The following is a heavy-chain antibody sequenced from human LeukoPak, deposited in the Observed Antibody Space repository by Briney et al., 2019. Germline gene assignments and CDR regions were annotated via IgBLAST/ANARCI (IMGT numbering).Heavy chain of an antibody. Sequence: PGGSLRLSCAASGFTFSTYWMHWVRQAPGKGLVWVSCISSVGSSTSYADSVEGRFTISRDNAKNTLFLQMNSLRAEDTAVYYCARDRGYVPDYWGQGTLVTVSS. V-gene: IGHV3-74*01. CDR2: ISSVGSST. CDR1: GFTFSTYW. CDR3: ARDRGYVPDY. D-gene: IGHD3-22*01. J-gene: IGHJ4*02.